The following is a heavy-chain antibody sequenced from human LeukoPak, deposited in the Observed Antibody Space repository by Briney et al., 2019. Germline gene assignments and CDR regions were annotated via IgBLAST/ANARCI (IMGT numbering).Heavy chain of an antibody. V-gene: IGHV1-69*05. CDR1: GGTFSSYA. Sequence: SVKVSCKASGGTFSSYAISWVRQAPGQGLEWMGGIIPIFGTANYAQKFQGRVTITTDESTSSAYMELSSLRSEDTAVYYCASGDPIAAPGYYHMDVWGKGTTVTVSS. CDR3: ASGDPIAAPGYYHMDV. D-gene: IGHD6-13*01. J-gene: IGHJ6*03. CDR2: IIPIFGTA.